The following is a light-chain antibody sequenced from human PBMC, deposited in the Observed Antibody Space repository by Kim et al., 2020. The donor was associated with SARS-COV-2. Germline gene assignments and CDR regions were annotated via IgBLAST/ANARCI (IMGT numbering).Light chain of an antibody. CDR3: SSYAGSNNLV. CDR1: SSDVGGYNY. Sequence: GQSVTISCTGTSSDVGGYNYVSWYQQHPGKAPKLMICEVTKRPSGVPDRFSGSKSGNTASLTVSGLQAEDEADYYCSSYAGSNNLVFGGGTQLTVL. CDR2: EVT. J-gene: IGLJ2*01. V-gene: IGLV2-8*01.